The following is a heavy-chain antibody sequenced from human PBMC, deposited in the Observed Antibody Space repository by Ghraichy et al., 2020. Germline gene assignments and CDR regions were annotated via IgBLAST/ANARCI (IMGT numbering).Heavy chain of an antibody. Sequence: GGSLRLSCAASGFTFSSYWMSWVRQAPGKGLEWVANIKQDGSEKYYVDSVKGRFTISRDNAKNSLYLQMNSLRAEDTAVYYCARVKAVVVPAAISFDYWGQGTLVTVSS. CDR1: GFTFSSYW. D-gene: IGHD2-2*02. CDR3: ARVKAVVVPAAISFDY. CDR2: IKQDGSEK. V-gene: IGHV3-7*01. J-gene: IGHJ4*02.